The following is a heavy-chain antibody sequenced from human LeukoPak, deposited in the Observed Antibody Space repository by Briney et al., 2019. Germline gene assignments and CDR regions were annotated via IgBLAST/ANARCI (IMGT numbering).Heavy chain of an antibody. CDR3: AELGITMIGGV. J-gene: IGHJ6*04. D-gene: IGHD3-10*02. CDR2: ISSSGSTI. CDR1: GFTFSSYE. Sequence: PGGSLRLSCAASGFTFSSYEMNWVRQAPGKGLEWVSYISSSGSTIYYADSVKGRFTISRDNAKNSLYLQMNSLRAEDTAVYYCAELGITMIGGVWGKGTTVNNSS. V-gene: IGHV3-48*03.